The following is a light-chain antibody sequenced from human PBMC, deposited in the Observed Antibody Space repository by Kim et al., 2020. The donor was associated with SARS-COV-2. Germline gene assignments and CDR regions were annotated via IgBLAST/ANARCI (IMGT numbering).Light chain of an antibody. V-gene: IGKV1-5*03. CDR3: QQYNRYEGGT. J-gene: IGKJ1*01. Sequence: DIQMTQSPSTLSASVGDRVTITCRASQSISSWLAWYQQKPGKAPKLLIYKASSLESGVPSRFSGSGSGTEFTLTISNLQPDDFATYYCQQYNRYEGGTFGQGTKVDIK. CDR2: KAS. CDR1: QSISSW.